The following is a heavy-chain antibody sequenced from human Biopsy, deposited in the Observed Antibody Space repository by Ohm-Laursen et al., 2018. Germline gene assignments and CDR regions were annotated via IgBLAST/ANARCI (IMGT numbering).Heavy chain of an antibody. J-gene: IGHJ2*01. V-gene: IGHV3-33*04. D-gene: IGHD6-19*01. CDR3: ARGLSSGWYGYFDV. Sequence: RSPRLSCTASGFTFGHYAMHWVRQAPGKGLEWISLIWYDETNEDYADSVKGRFTISRDNSKNTLYLQINTLTLEDTAFYYCARGLSSGWYGYFDVWGRGTLVTVSS. CDR1: GFTFGHYA. CDR2: IWYDETNE.